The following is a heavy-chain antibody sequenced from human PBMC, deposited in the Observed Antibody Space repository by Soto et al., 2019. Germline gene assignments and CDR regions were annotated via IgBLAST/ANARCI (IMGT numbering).Heavy chain of an antibody. CDR1: GYSFTSYW. CDR2: VYPGDSDT. Sequence: GESLKISCKGSGYSFTSYWIGWVRQMPGKGLEWMGIVYPGDSDTRYSPSFQGQVTISADKSISTAYLQWSSLKASDTAMYYCARSVNYVWGRYRVFDYWGQGTLVTVSS. V-gene: IGHV5-51*01. CDR3: ARSVNYVWGRYRVFDY. J-gene: IGHJ4*02. D-gene: IGHD3-16*02.